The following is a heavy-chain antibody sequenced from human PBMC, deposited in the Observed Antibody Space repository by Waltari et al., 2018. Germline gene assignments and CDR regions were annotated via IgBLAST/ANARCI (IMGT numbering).Heavy chain of an antibody. D-gene: IGHD3-16*02. V-gene: IGHV3-30-3*01. Sequence: QVQLVESGGGVVQPGRSLRLSCAASGFTFSSYAMHWVRQAPGKWLEWVAVISYDGSNKYYADSVKGRFTISRDNSKNTLYLQMNSLRAEDTAVYYCARGMITFGGVIGTFDYWGQGTLVTVSS. CDR2: ISYDGSNK. CDR3: ARGMITFGGVIGTFDY. J-gene: IGHJ4*02. CDR1: GFTFSSYA.